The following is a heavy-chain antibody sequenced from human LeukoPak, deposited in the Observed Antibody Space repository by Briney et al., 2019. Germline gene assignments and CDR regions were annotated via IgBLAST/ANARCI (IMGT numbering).Heavy chain of an antibody. V-gene: IGHV3-11*01. J-gene: IGHJ6*03. CDR3: AREIYYYGSGGRYYYMDV. Sequence: GGSLRLSCAASGFTFSDYYMSWIRQAPGKGLEWVSYISSSARTIYYADSVKGRFTISRDNAKNSLYLQMNSLRAEDTAVYYCAREIYYYGSGGRYYYMDVWGKGTTVTVSS. D-gene: IGHD3-10*01. CDR1: GFTFSDYY. CDR2: ISSSARTI.